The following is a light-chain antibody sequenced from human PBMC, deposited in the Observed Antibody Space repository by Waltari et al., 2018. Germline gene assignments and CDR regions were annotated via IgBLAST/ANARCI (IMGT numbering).Light chain of an antibody. CDR1: SSDVGGFDY. J-gene: IGLJ2*01. Sequence: QSALTQPPSASGSPGQSVTISCPGTSSDVGGFDYVSWYQQHPGKVPRLMIYGVSKRPSGVPDRFSGSKSGNTASLTVSGLQVEDEADYYCSSFAGSSQMLFGGGTKLTVL. V-gene: IGLV2-8*01. CDR2: GVS. CDR3: SSFAGSSQML.